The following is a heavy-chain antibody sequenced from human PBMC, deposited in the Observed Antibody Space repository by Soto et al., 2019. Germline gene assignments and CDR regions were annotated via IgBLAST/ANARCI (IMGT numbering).Heavy chain of an antibody. CDR3: ARGRYEDD. V-gene: IGHV1-18*01. CDR2: ISAHNGNT. CDR1: GYTFTSYG. D-gene: IGHD1-1*01. J-gene: IGHJ4*02. Sequence: QVHLVQSGAEVKKPGASVKVSCKGSGYTFTSYGITWVRQAPGQGLEWMGWISAHNGNTDYAQKLQGRVTVTRHTSTSRAYMELRCLRSDDTAVYDCARGRYEDDWGQGALVSVSA.